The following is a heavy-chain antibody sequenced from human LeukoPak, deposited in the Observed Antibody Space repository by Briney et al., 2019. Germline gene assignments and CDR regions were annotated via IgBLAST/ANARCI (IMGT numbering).Heavy chain of an antibody. CDR3: ARDLDFWSGYSPFDY. J-gene: IGHJ4*02. D-gene: IGHD3-3*01. Sequence: GGSLRLSCAASGFTFSSYWMSWVRQAPGKGLEWVANIKQDGSEKYYVDSVKGRFTISRDNAKNPLYLQMNSLRAEDTAVYYCARDLDFWSGYSPFDYWGQGTLVTVSS. V-gene: IGHV3-7*01. CDR2: IKQDGSEK. CDR1: GFTFSSYW.